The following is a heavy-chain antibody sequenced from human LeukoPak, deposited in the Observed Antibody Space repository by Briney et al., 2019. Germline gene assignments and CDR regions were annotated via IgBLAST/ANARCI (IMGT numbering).Heavy chain of an antibody. CDR1: GGTFSSYA. Sequence: SVKVSCKASGGTFSSYAISWVRQAPGQGLEWMGGIIPIFGTANYAQKFQGRVTITADKSTSTAYMELSSLRSEDTAVYYCARDRPITMVRGVIRAFDIWGQGTMVTVSS. D-gene: IGHD3-10*01. J-gene: IGHJ3*02. CDR2: IIPIFGTA. V-gene: IGHV1-69*06. CDR3: ARDRPITMVRGVIRAFDI.